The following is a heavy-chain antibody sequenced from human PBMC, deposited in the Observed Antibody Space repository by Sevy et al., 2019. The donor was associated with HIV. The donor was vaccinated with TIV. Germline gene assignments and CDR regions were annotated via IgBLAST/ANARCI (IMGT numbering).Heavy chain of an antibody. Sequence: ASVKVSCKASGYSFTDYYMHWVRQAPGQGLEWMAWINPKNDATNYAQKFQGRVTMTRDTSTSTAYMELTRLKSDDTAGYYCARARRVTTVYYYYGMDVWGQGTTVTVSS. CDR1: GYSFTDYY. V-gene: IGHV1-2*02. D-gene: IGHD4-17*01. CDR2: INPKNDAT. J-gene: IGHJ6*02. CDR3: ARARRVTTVYYYYGMDV.